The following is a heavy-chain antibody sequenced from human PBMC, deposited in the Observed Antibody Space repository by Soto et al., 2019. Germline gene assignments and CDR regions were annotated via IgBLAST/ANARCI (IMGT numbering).Heavy chain of an antibody. D-gene: IGHD2-15*01. J-gene: IGHJ6*02. CDR2: ISSSSSTI. V-gene: IGHV3-48*02. CDR1: GFTVSSKY. Sequence: PGGSLRLSCAASGFTVSSKYMSWVRQAPGKGLEWVSYISSSSSTIYYTDSVKGRFTISRDNAKNSLYLQMDSLRDEDTAVYYCARVDCSGGSCYRTWAYYYGMDVWGQGTTVTVSS. CDR3: ARVDCSGGSCYRTWAYYYGMDV.